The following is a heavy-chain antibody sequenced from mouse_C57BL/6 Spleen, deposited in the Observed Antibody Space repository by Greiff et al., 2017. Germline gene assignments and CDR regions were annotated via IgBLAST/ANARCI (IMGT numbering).Heavy chain of an antibody. CDR1: GYTFTTYS. CDR3: GILPTHY. Sequence: VQLQQSGAELVKPGASVKLSCTASGYTFTTYSIEWMKQNHGKSLEWIGNFHPYNDDTKYNEKFKGKATLTVDKSSSTVYMELSRLTSDDYSVYYCGILPTHYWGQGTSVTVSS. D-gene: IGHD6-1*01. V-gene: IGHV1-47*01. CDR2: FHPYNDDT. J-gene: IGHJ4*01.